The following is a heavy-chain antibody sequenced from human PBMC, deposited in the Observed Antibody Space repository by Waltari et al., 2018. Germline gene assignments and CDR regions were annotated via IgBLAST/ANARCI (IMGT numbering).Heavy chain of an antibody. V-gene: IGHV1-18*01. CDR3: ARDRVGPFDY. D-gene: IGHD1-26*01. CDR2: ISAYNGNT. CDR1: GYTFTSYG. J-gene: IGHJ4*02. Sequence: QVQLVQSGDEVKKPGASVKVSCKASGYTFTSYGISWVRQAPGQGLEWMGWISAYNGNTNYAQTLQVRVTMTTYTSPSTSYMELRILRSDDTAVYYCARDRVGPFDYWGQATLVTVSS.